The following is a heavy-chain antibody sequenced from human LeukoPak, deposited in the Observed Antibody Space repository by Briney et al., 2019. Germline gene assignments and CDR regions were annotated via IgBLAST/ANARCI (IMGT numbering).Heavy chain of an antibody. D-gene: IGHD3-22*01. CDR2: VSYSGST. V-gene: IGHV4-59*01. CDR3: ARATSGYYFDF. J-gene: IGHJ4*02. CDR1: GGSIGSYY. Sequence: PSETLSLTCTVSGGSIGSYYWSWIRQPPGKGLEWIGYVSYSGSTNYTPSLKSRVTMSVDKSKNQFSRKLSSVTAADTAVYFCARATSGYYFDFWDQGTLVTVSS.